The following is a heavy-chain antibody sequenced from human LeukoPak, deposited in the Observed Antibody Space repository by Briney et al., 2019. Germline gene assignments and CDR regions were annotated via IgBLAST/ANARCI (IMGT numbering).Heavy chain of an antibody. D-gene: IGHD3-10*01. Sequence: PSETLSLTCTVSGGSISSSSYYWGWIRQPPGKGLEWIGSIYYSGSTYYNPSLKSRVTISVDTSKNQFSLKLSSVTAADTAVYYCARVALLWFGEQFYWGQGTLVTVSS. CDR3: ARVALLWFGEQFY. J-gene: IGHJ4*02. V-gene: IGHV4-39*01. CDR2: IYYSGST. CDR1: GGSISSSSYY.